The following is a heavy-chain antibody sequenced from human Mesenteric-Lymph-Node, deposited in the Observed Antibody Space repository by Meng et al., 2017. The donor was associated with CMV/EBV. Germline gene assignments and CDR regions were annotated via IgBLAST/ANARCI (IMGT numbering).Heavy chain of an antibody. CDR1: AGTFSCYA. D-gene: IGHD1-1*01. J-gene: IGHJ6*02. V-gene: IGHV1-69*05. CDR3: ARRTGTTSSYYYGMDV. Sequence: SVKISCKAAAGTFSCYAISWVRQAPGQGLEWMGGIIPIFGTANYAQKFQGRVTITTDESTSTAYMELSSLRSGDTAVYYCARRTGTTSSYYYGMDVWGQGTTVTVSS. CDR2: IIPIFGTA.